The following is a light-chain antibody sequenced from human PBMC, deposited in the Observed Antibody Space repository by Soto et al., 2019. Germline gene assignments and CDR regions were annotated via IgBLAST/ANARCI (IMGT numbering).Light chain of an antibody. CDR3: QQYYSTPIT. Sequence: DVVITQSPASLAVSLGERATINCNSSQSVLYSSNNKNYLAWYQQKPGQPPKLLIYWASTRESGVPDRFSGSGSGTDFTLTISSLQAEDVAVYYCQQYYSTPITFGQGTRLEIK. CDR1: QSVLYSSNNKNY. CDR2: WAS. J-gene: IGKJ5*01. V-gene: IGKV4-1*01.